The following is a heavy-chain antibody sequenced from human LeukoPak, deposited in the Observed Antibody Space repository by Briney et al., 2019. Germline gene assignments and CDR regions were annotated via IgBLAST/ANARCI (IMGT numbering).Heavy chain of an antibody. Sequence: GGSLRLSCVASGFAFSSYAMNWVRQAPGKGLEWVSYIGSNSDTIYADSVKGRFTISRDNSKNTLYLQMNSLRAEDTAVYYCAKGVVVAPDVTPFDYWGQGTLVTVSS. D-gene: IGHD2-2*01. CDR2: IGSNSDTI. J-gene: IGHJ4*02. V-gene: IGHV3-23*01. CDR3: AKGVVVAPDVTPFDY. CDR1: GFAFSSYA.